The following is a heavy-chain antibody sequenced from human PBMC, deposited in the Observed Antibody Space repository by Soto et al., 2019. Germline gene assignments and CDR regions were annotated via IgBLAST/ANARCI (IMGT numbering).Heavy chain of an antibody. CDR3: ARNDCSSTSCQGAFDI. CDR2: INAGNGNT. D-gene: IGHD2-2*01. V-gene: IGHV1-3*01. J-gene: IGHJ3*02. Sequence: QVQLVQSGAEVKKPGASVKVSCKASGYTFTSYAMHWVRQAPGQRLEWMGWINAGNGNTKYSQKFQGRVTITRDTSASTAYMELSSPRSEDTAVYYCARNDCSSTSCQGAFDIWGQGTMVTVSS. CDR1: GYTFTSYA.